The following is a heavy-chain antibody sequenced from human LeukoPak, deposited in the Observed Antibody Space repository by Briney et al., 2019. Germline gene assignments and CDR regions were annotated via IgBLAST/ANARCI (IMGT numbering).Heavy chain of an antibody. Sequence: SETLSLTCTVSGGSISSSSYYWGWIRQPPGKGLEWIGRIYYSGSTYYNPSLQSRVTISADTSKNQFSLKLSSVTAADTAVYYCARRYCTNGVCYRSGFDIWGQGTMVTVSS. D-gene: IGHD2-8*01. J-gene: IGHJ3*02. CDR2: IYYSGST. V-gene: IGHV4-39*01. CDR1: GGSISSSSYY. CDR3: ARRYCTNGVCYRSGFDI.